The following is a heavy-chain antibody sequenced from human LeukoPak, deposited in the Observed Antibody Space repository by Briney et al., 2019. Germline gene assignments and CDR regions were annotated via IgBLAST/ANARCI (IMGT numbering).Heavy chain of an antibody. CDR1: GYTFVNYD. Sequence: ASVKVSRKASGYTFVNYDINWVRQATGQGLEWMGWMNPTSGNTGYAQKLQGRVSMTRDTSISTAYMELSSLTYEDTAVYYCTMTSPAGYNLVGAFDTWGQGTKVTVSS. D-gene: IGHD5-24*01. CDR2: MNPTSGNT. J-gene: IGHJ3*02. V-gene: IGHV1-8*01. CDR3: TMTSPAGYNLVGAFDT.